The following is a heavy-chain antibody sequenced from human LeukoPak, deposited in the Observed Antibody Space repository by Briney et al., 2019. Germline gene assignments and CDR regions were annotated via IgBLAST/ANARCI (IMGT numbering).Heavy chain of an antibody. J-gene: IGHJ4*02. CDR1: GFTFSSYS. CDR2: ISSSSSTI. D-gene: IGHD3-10*01. V-gene: IGHV3-48*04. Sequence: GGSLRLSCAASGFTFSSYSMNWVRQAPGKGLEWVSYISSSSSTIYYADSVKGRFTISRDNAKNSLYLQMNSLRAEDTAVYYCARDYYGSGVPFDYWGQGTLSPSPQ. CDR3: ARDYYGSGVPFDY.